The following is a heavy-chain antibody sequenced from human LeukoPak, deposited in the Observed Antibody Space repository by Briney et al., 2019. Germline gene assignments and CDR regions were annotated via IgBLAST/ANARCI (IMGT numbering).Heavy chain of an antibody. CDR3: ARDRYCSSTSCYIDY. D-gene: IGHD2-2*02. Sequence: SETLSLTCAVYGGSFSGYYGSWIRQPPGKGLEWIGEINHSGSTNYNPSLKSRVTISVDTSKNQFSLKLSSVTAADTAVYYCARDRYCSSTSCYIDYWGQGTLVTVSS. J-gene: IGHJ4*02. CDR1: GGSFSGYY. V-gene: IGHV4-34*01. CDR2: INHSGST.